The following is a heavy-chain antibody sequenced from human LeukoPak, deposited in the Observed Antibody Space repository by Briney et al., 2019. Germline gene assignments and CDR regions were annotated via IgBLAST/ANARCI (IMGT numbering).Heavy chain of an antibody. CDR1: GFTFSSYA. Sequence: PGGSLRLSCAASGFTFSSYAISWVRQAPGKGLEWVSAISGSGGSTYYVDSVKGRFTISRDNSKNTLYLQMNSLRAEDTAVYYCAKDRSLDSSSWYRIEYYFDYWGQGTLVTVSS. D-gene: IGHD6-13*01. V-gene: IGHV3-23*01. CDR2: ISGSGGST. J-gene: IGHJ4*02. CDR3: AKDRSLDSSSWYRIEYYFDY.